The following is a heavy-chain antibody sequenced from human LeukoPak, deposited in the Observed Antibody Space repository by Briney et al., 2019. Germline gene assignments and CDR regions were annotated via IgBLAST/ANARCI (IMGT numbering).Heavy chain of an antibody. J-gene: IGHJ4*02. CDR2: ISAYNGNT. CDR3: ARGVGYYDILTGYYRESYSDY. V-gene: IGHV1-18*04. D-gene: IGHD3-9*01. CDR1: GYTFTSYG. Sequence: ASVKLSCKASGYTFTSYGISWVRQAPGQGLEWMGWISAYNGNTNYAQKLQGRVTMTTDTSTSTAYMELRSLRSDDTAVYYCARGVGYYDILTGYYRESYSDYWGQGTLVTASS.